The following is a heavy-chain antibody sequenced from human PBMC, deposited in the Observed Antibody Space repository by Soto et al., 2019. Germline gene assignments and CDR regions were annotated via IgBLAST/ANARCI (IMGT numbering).Heavy chain of an antibody. Sequence: EVQLLESGGGLVQPGGSLRLCCAASGFTFSSYAMSWVRQAPGKGLEWVSAISGSGGSTYYADSVKGRFTISRDNSXXTXYXXMKRLRAEDTAVYYCARKSPPGYSSRWYKTGGMDVWGQGTTVTVSS. CDR3: ARKSPPGYSSRWYKTGGMDV. D-gene: IGHD6-13*01. J-gene: IGHJ6*02. CDR2: ISGSGGST. V-gene: IGHV3-23*01. CDR1: GFTFSSYA.